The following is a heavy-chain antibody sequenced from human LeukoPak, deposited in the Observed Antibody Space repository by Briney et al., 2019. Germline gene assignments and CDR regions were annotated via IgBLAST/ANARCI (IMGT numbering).Heavy chain of an antibody. CDR3: ARDQGGTVDY. V-gene: IGHV4-59*01. J-gene: IGHJ4*02. Sequence: SETLSLTCAVYGGSFSGYYWSWIRQPPGKGLEWIGYIYYSGSTNYNPSLKSRVTISVDTSKNQFSLKLSSVTAADTAVYYCARDQGGTVDYWGQGTLVTVSS. CDR2: IYYSGST. D-gene: IGHD3-16*01. CDR1: GGSFSGYY.